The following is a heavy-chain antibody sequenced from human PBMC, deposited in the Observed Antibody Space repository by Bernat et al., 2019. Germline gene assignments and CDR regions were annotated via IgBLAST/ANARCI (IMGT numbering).Heavy chain of an antibody. V-gene: IGHV1-18*01. D-gene: IGHD6-19*01. CDR3: ARDPSSGCYRGAFDI. Sequence: TLESSMPFSARTYGYTFTSYGISWVRQAPGQGLEWMGWISAYNGNTNYAQKLQGRVTMTTDTSPSTAYMELRSLRSDDTAVYYLARDPSSGCYRGAFDIWGQGT. CDR2: ISAYNGNT. CDR1: GYTFTSYG. J-gene: IGHJ3*02.